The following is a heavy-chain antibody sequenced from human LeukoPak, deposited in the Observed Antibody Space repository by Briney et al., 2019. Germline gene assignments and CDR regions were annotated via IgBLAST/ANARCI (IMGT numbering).Heavy chain of an antibody. CDR2: IYYSGST. J-gene: IGHJ4*02. D-gene: IGHD4-17*01. CDR3: ATQTLRL. CDR1: GGSISSSSYY. Sequence: PSETLSLTCTVSGGSISSSSYYWGWIRQPPGKGLEWIGSIYYSGSTFYNPSLKSRVTISVDTSKNQFSLKLTSVTAADTAVYYCATQTLRLWGQETLVTVSS. V-gene: IGHV4-39*01.